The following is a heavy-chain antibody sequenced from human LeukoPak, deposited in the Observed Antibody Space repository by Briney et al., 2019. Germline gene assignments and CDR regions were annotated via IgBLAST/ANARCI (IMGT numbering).Heavy chain of an antibody. J-gene: IGHJ6*03. Sequence: GGTLRLSCAASGFTFSSYGMSWVRQAPGKGLEWVSSISTSSSYIYYADSVKGRFTISRDNAKKSLFLQMNSLRAEDTAVYYCARGGDHPTFLFQYMDVWGKGTTVTVSS. D-gene: IGHD3-16*01. CDR2: ISTSSSYI. CDR1: GFTFSSYG. V-gene: IGHV3-21*01. CDR3: ARGGDHPTFLFQYMDV.